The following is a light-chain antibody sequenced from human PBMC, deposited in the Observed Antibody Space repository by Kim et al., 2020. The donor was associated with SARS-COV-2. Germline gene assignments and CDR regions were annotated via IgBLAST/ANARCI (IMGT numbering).Light chain of an antibody. J-gene: IGKJ1*01. Sequence: PGEKATPSRRATHRIRTAVAWSTHKTGQTPRRLTYRASSRATRVPDRVSGSGSGTQSTLTITALEPEDFAVYYCHQYVGAPWTLGQGTKVDIK. V-gene: IGKV3-20*01. CDR3: HQYVGAPWT. CDR2: RAS. CDR1: HRIRTAV.